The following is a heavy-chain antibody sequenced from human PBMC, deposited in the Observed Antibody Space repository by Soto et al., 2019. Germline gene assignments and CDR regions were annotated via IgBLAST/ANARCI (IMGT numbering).Heavy chain of an antibody. V-gene: IGHV1-18*01. CDR1: GYTFTSYG. CDR3: ARGVSSGP. CDR2: ISVYNGNT. Sequence: ASVKVSCKASGYTFTSYGISWVRQAPGQGLEWMGWISVYNGNTNYAQKVQGRVTMTRNTSISTAYMELSSLRSEDTAVYYCARGVSSGPWGQGTLVTVSS. J-gene: IGHJ5*02.